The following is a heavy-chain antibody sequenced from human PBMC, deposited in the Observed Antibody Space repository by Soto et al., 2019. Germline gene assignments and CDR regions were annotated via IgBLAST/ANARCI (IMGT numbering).Heavy chain of an antibody. D-gene: IGHD3-16*01. CDR3: ASFLRGSFDY. V-gene: IGHV4-59*01. CDR1: GGSISSYY. Sequence: QVQLQESGPGLVKPSETLSLTCTVSGGSISSYYWSWIRQPPGKGLEWIGYIYYSGSTNYNPSLKSRVTISVDTSKNQFSLKLSSVTAADTAVYYCASFLRGSFDYWGQGTLVTVSS. J-gene: IGHJ4*02. CDR2: IYYSGST.